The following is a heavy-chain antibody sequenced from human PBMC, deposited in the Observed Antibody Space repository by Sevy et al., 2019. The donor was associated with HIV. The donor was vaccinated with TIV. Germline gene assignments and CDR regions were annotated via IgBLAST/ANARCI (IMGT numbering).Heavy chain of an antibody. Sequence: GGSLRLSCAASGFSVNSNYMTWVRQAPGKGLEWVSGIYSDETTYHADSVKDRLTISRDNSKNMLYLQMRSLRAEDTAIYYCARGKSGYGYALNYWGQGTLVTVSS. J-gene: IGHJ4*02. CDR3: ARGKSGYGYALNY. CDR1: GFSVNSNY. V-gene: IGHV3-66*01. D-gene: IGHD5-18*01. CDR2: IYSDETT.